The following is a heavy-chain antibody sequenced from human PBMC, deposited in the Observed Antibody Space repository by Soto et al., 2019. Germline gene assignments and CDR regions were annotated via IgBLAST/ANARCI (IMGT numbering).Heavy chain of an antibody. J-gene: IGHJ4*02. Sequence: EVQLVESGGGLVQPGGSLRLSCAASGFTFSSYSMNWVRQAPGKGLEWVSYISSSSSTIYYADSVKGRFTISRDNAKNSLYLQIDSLRAEDTAVYYCARAPGGYCSSTSCYEDYWGQGTLVTVSS. CDR2: ISSSSSTI. D-gene: IGHD2-2*01. CDR3: ARAPGGYCSSTSCYEDY. V-gene: IGHV3-48*01. CDR1: GFTFSSYS.